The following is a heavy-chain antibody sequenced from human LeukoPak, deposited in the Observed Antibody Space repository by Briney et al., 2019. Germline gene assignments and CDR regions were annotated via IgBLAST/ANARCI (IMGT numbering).Heavy chain of an antibody. J-gene: IGHJ4*02. Sequence: PGRSLRLSCAASGFTFSSYGMHWVRQAPRKGLEWVAVISYDGSNKYYADSVKGRFTISRDNSKNTLYLQMNRLRAEDMAVYYCAKDVDPYYGSGSSGVDYWGQGTLVTVYS. CDR1: GFTFSSYG. CDR3: AKDVDPYYGSGSSGVDY. D-gene: IGHD3-10*01. V-gene: IGHV3-30*18. CDR2: ISYDGSNK.